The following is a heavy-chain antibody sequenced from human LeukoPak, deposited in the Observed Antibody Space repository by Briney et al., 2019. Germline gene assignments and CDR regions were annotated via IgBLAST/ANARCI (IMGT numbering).Heavy chain of an antibody. CDR2: ISSDGRTT. J-gene: IGHJ4*02. Sequence: GGSLRLSCAASGFTFSYNGMHWVRHAPGKGLVWVSRISSDGRTTHYADSVKGRFTISRDSAKNTLFLQMNDLRTEDTAVYYCLGYYSGSPNWGQGTLVTVSS. V-gene: IGHV3-74*01. CDR3: LGYYSGSPN. CDR1: GFTFSYNG. D-gene: IGHD3-10*01.